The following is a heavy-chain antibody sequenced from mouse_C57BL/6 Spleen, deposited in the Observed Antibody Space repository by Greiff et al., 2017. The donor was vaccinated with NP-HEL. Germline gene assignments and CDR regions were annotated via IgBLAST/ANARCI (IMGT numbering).Heavy chain of an antibody. D-gene: IGHD1-1*01. CDR3: ARSFITTVVADY. CDR2: LDPSCGGP. J-gene: IGHJ2*01. V-gene: IGHV1-72*01. Sequence: QVQLQQPGAELVKPGASVKLSCTASGYPFTSYWMHWVKQRPGRGLEWIGRLDPSCGGPQYPEPFTSTAPLTVDKPSSTAYMQLSSLTSEDSAVYYCARSFITTVVADYWGQGTTLTVSS. CDR1: GYPFTSYW.